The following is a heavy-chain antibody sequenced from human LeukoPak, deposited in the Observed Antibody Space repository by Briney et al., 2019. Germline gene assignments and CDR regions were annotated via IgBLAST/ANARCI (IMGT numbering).Heavy chain of an antibody. CDR1: AISFSSYA. D-gene: IGHD4-17*01. CDR3: AKDPNGDYVGAFDS. V-gene: IGHV3-23*01. J-gene: IGHJ3*02. CDR2: IHGSGGVT. Sequence: GGSLRLSCAASAISFSSYAMTWLRQAPGKGLEWVSGIHGSGGVTYYADSVKGRFTISRDNSKKTLYLQMNSLRVDDTAVYYCAKDPNGDYVGAFDSWGQGTMVTVSS.